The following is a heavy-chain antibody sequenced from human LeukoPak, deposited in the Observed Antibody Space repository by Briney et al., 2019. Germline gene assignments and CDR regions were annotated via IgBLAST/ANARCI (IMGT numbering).Heavy chain of an antibody. CDR2: ISGSGTTT. D-gene: IGHD3-22*01. J-gene: IGHJ4*02. V-gene: IGHV3-48*03. CDR1: EFTFRRYW. Sequence: PGGSLRLSCAASEFTFRRYWMHWVRQAPGKGLEWVSYISGSGTTTYYADSVKGRFTISRDNAKNSLYLQVNGLRAEDTAVYYCGRSASSGDYRQNFEYWGQGTLVTVSS. CDR3: GRSASSGDYRQNFEY.